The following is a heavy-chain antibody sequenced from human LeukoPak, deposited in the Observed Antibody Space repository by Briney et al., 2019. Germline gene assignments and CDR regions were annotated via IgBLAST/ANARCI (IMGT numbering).Heavy chain of an antibody. J-gene: IGHJ4*02. D-gene: IGHD6-13*01. CDR3: ARVGGSRYLREDYFDY. CDR1: GGSISSGGYY. CDR2: IYYSGST. V-gene: IGHV4-31*03. Sequence: KASQTLSLTCTVSGGSISSGGYYWSWIRQHPGKGLEWIGYIYYSGSTYYNPSLKSRVTISVDTSKNQFSLKLSSVTAADTAVYYCARVGGSRYLREDYFDYWGQGTQVTVSS.